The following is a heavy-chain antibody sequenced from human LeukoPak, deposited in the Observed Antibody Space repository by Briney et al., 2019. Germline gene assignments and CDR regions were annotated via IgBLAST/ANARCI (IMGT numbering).Heavy chain of an antibody. V-gene: IGHV4-34*01. CDR2: INHSGST. Sequence: SETLSLTCAVYGGSFSGYYWSWIRQPPGKGLEWIGEINHSGSTNYNPSLKSRVTISVDTSKDQFSLKLSSVTAADTAVYYCARGTVDTAILLDYWGQGTLVTVSS. J-gene: IGHJ4*02. CDR1: GGSFSGYY. CDR3: ARGTVDTAILLDY. D-gene: IGHD5-18*01.